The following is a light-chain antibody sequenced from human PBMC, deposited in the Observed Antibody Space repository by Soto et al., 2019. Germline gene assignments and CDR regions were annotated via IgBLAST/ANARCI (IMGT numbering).Light chain of an antibody. CDR3: SSYTINAIV. Sequence: QSVLTQPASVSGSPGQSITISCTGTSGDIGDDKYVSWYQQHPGKAPKLILYDVNDRPSGISDRFSGSKSGNTASLSISGLQAEDEAVYYCSSYTINAIVFGGGTKLTVL. J-gene: IGLJ2*01. CDR2: DVN. V-gene: IGLV2-14*03. CDR1: SGDIGDDKY.